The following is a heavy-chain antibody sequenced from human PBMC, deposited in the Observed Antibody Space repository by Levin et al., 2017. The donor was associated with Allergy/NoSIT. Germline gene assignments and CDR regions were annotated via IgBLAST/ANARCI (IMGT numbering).Heavy chain of an antibody. D-gene: IGHD3-9*01. J-gene: IGHJ6*02. CDR3: ARDLNYDILTGYSIPYYYGMDV. V-gene: IGHV3-33*01. CDR2: IWYDGSNK. CDR1: GFTFSSYG. Sequence: LSLTCAASGFTFSSYGMHWVRQAPGKGLEWVAVIWYDGSNKYYADSVKGRFTISRDNSKNTLYLQMNSLRAEDTAVYYCARDLNYDILTGYSIPYYYGMDVWGQGTTVTVSS.